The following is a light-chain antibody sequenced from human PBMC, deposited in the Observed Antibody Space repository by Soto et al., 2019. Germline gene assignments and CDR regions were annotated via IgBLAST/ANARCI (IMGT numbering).Light chain of an antibody. CDR1: SSDIGGYNY. Sequence: QSVLTQPASVSGSPGQSITISCTGTSSDIGGYNYVSWYQQHPGKAPKLMIYAVTNRPAGVSDRFSGSKSGNTASLTISVLQAEDEALYYCCSYTNIYSYVFGTGTKVTVL. CDR3: CSYTNIYSYV. V-gene: IGLV2-14*03. J-gene: IGLJ1*01. CDR2: AVT.